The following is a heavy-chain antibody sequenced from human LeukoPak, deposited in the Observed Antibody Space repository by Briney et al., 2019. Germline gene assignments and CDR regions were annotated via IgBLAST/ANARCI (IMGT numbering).Heavy chain of an antibody. J-gene: IGHJ4*02. V-gene: IGHV3-66*01. D-gene: IGHD6-13*01. CDR1: GFTVSSSY. Sequence: PGGSLRRSCAASGFTVSSSYMSWVRQAPGKGLEWVSIISSAGTTYYADSVKGRFTISRDNSKNTVYLQVNSLRDEDTAVYYCARDLEAANTYYFDYWGQGTMVTVSS. CDR3: ARDLEAANTYYFDY. CDR2: ISSAGTT.